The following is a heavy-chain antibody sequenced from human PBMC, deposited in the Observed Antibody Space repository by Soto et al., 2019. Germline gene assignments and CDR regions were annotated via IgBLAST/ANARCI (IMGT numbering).Heavy chain of an antibody. CDR2: IYYSGST. Sequence: PSETLSLTCTVSGGSISNHYWSWIRQPPGKGLDWIGYIYYSGSTNYNPSLKSRVTISVDTSKNQFSLKLSSVTAADTAVYCCARSKGYSGYDSYYYYYYMDVWGKGTTVTVSS. CDR1: GGSISNHY. J-gene: IGHJ6*03. D-gene: IGHD5-12*01. V-gene: IGHV4-59*08. CDR3: ARSKGYSGYDSYYYYYYMDV.